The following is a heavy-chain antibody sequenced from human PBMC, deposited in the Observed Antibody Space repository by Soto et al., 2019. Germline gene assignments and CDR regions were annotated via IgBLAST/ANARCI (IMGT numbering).Heavy chain of an antibody. CDR1: GGSFSGYY. J-gene: IGHJ3*02. CDR2: INHSGST. Sequence: PSETLSLTCDVYGGSFSGYYWSWIRQPPGKGLEWIGEINHSGSTNYNPSLKSRVTISVDTSKNQFSLKVSSVTAADTAVYYCARGKTSGYSSAFDMWGQGTMVTVSS. V-gene: IGHV4-34*01. D-gene: IGHD6-13*01. CDR3: ARGKTSGYSSAFDM.